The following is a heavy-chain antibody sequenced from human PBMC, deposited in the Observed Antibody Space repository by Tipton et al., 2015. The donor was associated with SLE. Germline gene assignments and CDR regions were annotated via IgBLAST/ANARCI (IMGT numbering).Heavy chain of an antibody. CDR1: GGSISSHY. CDR2: IYYSGST. D-gene: IGHD1-26*01. Sequence: TLSLTCTVSGGSISSHYWSWIRQPPGKGLEWIGYIYYSGSTNYNTYLKCRVTISVDTSKNQFSLKLSSVTAADTAVYYCARVRVGARGAFDSWGQGTMVTVSS. CDR3: ARVRVGARGAFDS. J-gene: IGHJ3*02. V-gene: IGHV4-59*11.